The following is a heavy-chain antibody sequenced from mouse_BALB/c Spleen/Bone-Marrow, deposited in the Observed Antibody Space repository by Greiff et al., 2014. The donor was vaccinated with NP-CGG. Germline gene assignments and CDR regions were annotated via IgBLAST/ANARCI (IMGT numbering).Heavy chain of an antibody. Sequence: EVKLMESGAELVKPGASVKLSCTASGFNIKDTYMHWVKQRPEQGLEWIGRIDPANGNTKYDPKFQGKATITADTSSNTAYLQLSSLTSEDTAVYYCALLLRYYAMDYWGQETSVTVSS. V-gene: IGHV14-3*02. CDR2: IDPANGNT. J-gene: IGHJ4*01. D-gene: IGHD1-1*01. CDR1: GFNIKDTY. CDR3: ALLLRYYAMDY.